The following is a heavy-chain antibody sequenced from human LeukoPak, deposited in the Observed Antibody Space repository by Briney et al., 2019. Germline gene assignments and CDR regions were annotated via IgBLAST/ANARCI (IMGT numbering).Heavy chain of an antibody. CDR3: AREYYYDSSGYDAFDL. J-gene: IGHJ3*01. D-gene: IGHD3-22*01. CDR2: IYPDDSDT. Sequence: GEPLKISCKGSGNSFNTYWIGWVRQMPGKGLEWMGIIYPDDSDTRYSPSFQGQVTISADKSISTAYLQWSSLKASDTAMYYCAREYYYDSSGYDAFDLWGQGTMVTVSS. V-gene: IGHV5-51*01. CDR1: GNSFNTYW.